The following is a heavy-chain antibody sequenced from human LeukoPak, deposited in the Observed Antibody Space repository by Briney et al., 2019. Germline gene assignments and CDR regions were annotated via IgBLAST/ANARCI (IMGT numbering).Heavy chain of an antibody. CDR2: ITTSSTYI. CDR3: ARGKYSSGWFDY. J-gene: IGHJ4*02. D-gene: IGHD6-19*01. CDR1: GFTFSDYY. Sequence: TSGGSLRLSCAVSGFTFSDYYMDWVRQAPGKGLEWVSSITTSSTYISYADSVKGRFTISRDNAKNSLYLQMNSLRAEDTAVYYCARGKYSSGWFDYWGQGTLVTVSS. V-gene: IGHV3-69-1*01.